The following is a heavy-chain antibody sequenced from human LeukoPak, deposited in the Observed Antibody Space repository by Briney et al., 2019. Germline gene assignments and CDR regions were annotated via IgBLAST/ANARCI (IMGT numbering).Heavy chain of an antibody. CDR3: ARDGVLPGEGMDV. CDR1: GYTFTGYY. J-gene: IGHJ6*02. D-gene: IGHD3-10*01. CDR2: INPNSGGA. V-gene: IGHV1-2*02. Sequence: ASVKVSCKASGYTFTGYYMHWVRQAPGQGLEWMGWINPNSGGANYAQKFQGRVTMTRDASISTAYMELSRLRSDDTAVYYCARDGVLPGEGMDVWGQGTTVTVSS.